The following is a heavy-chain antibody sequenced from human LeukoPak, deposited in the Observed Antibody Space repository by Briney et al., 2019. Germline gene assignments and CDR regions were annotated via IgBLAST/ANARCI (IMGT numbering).Heavy chain of an antibody. CDR1: GYTFTSYD. V-gene: IGHV1-8*01. CDR2: MNPNSGNT. J-gene: IGHJ4*02. Sequence: ASVKVSCKASGYTFTSYDINWVRQATGQGLEWMGWMNPNSGNTGYAQKFQGRVTMTRNTSISTAYMELSSLRSEDTAVYYRARGGGPGLVFGVVRAPYYFDYWGQGTLVTVSS. D-gene: IGHD3-3*01. CDR3: ARGGGPGLVFGVVRAPYYFDY.